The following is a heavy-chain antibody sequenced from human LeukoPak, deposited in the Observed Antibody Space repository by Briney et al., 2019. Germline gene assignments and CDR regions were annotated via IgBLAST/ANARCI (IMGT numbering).Heavy chain of an antibody. Sequence: SETLSLTCTVSGGSISSGDYYWSWIRQPPGKGLEWIGYIYYSGSTNYNPSLKSRVTISVDTSKNQFSLKLSSVTAADTAVYYCAIYKGLVRGWFDPWGQGTLVTVSS. CDR2: IYYSGST. CDR3: AIYKGLVRGWFDP. CDR1: GGSISSGDYY. J-gene: IGHJ5*02. V-gene: IGHV4-61*08. D-gene: IGHD6-19*01.